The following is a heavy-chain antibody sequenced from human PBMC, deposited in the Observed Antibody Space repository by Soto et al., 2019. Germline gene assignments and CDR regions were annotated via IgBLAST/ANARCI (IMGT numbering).Heavy chain of an antibody. V-gene: IGHV3-23*01. J-gene: IGHJ5*02. CDR3: AKLTPNKP. CDR2: ISGSGGST. Sequence: SMRLSCAPSGFPFRSDAMRWVRQAPGKGLEWVSAISGSGGSTYYADSVKGRFTLSRDNSKSTLYLQMNSLRAEDTAVYYCAKLTPNKPWGQGTLVTVSS. D-gene: IGHD7-27*01. CDR1: GFPFRSDA.